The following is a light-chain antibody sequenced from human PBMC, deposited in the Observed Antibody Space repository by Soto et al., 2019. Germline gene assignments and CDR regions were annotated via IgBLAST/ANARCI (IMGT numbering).Light chain of an antibody. CDR1: QNVNTN. CDR2: GAS. CDR3: QQYNNWPPWT. Sequence: IVMTQSPATLSVSPGERATLSCRASQNVNTNLAWYQQRPGQVPRLLIYGASTRATGIPAKFSGSGSGTEFTLTISSVQSEDFAVYYCQQYNNWPPWTFGQGTKVEIK. V-gene: IGKV3-15*01. J-gene: IGKJ1*01.